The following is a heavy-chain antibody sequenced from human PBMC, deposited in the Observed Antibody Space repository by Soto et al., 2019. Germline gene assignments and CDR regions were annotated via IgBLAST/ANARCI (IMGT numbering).Heavy chain of an antibody. V-gene: IGHV4-34*01. J-gene: IGHJ4*02. CDR2: INPDGAT. CDR3: ARGQRSDPFFDH. Sequence: SETLSLTCAVYGGSFSGYYWDWIRQPPGKGLEWIGKINPDGATNYTPSLRGRATISIDTSRNQFSLKLSSVTAADTAVYYCARGQRSDPFFDHWGQGALVTVSS. CDR1: GGSFSGYY.